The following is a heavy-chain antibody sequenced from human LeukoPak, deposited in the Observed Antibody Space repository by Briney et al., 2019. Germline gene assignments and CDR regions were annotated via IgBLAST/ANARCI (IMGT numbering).Heavy chain of an antibody. J-gene: IGHJ6*03. V-gene: IGHV1-46*01. CDR2: INPSDGYT. D-gene: IGHD3-22*01. CDR3: ARDPGYYDSSGYYSSNYFYYYMDV. CDR1: GGTFSSYA. Sequence: ASVKVSCKASGGTFSSYAISWVRQAPGQGLEWMGIINPSDGYTSYAQNFQGRVTMTRDMSTSTVYMELSSLRSEDTALYYCARDPGYYDSSGYYSSNYFYYYMDVWGKGTTVTVSS.